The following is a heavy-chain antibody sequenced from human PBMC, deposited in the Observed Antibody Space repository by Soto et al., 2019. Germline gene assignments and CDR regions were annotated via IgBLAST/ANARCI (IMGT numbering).Heavy chain of an antibody. J-gene: IGHJ6*02. D-gene: IGHD6-13*01. Sequence: PGGSLRLSCATSGFTFSSYEMNWVRQAPGKGLEWVSYISSSGSTIYYADSVKGRFTISRDNAKNSLYLQMDSLRAEDTAVYYCARDQEAGSFFPYYYGMDVWGQGTTVTSP. V-gene: IGHV3-48*03. CDR3: ARDQEAGSFFPYYYGMDV. CDR1: GFTFSSYE. CDR2: ISSSGSTI.